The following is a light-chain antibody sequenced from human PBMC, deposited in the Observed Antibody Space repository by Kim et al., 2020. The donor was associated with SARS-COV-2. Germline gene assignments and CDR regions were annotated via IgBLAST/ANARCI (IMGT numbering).Light chain of an antibody. J-gene: IGLJ3*02. CDR3: NSRDSSRNHLRV. Sequence: LGQTVRIKCQGDSLRSYYASWYQQKPGQAPVLVIYGKNNRPSGIPDRFSGSSSGNTASLTITGAQAEDEADYYCNSRDSSRNHLRVFGGGTQLTVL. V-gene: IGLV3-19*01. CDR1: SLRSYY. CDR2: GKN.